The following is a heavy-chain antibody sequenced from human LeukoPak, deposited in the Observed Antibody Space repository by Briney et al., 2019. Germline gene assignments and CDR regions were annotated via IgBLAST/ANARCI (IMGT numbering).Heavy chain of an antibody. J-gene: IGHJ6*03. CDR3: ARRYFDWLLYYYYYMDV. CDR2: INHSGST. CDR1: GSSISSSSYY. D-gene: IGHD3-9*01. V-gene: IGHV4-39*07. Sequence: SETLSLTCTVSGSSISSSSYYWGWIRQPPGKGLEWIGEINHSGSTNYNPSLKSRVTISVDTSKNQFSLKLSSVTAADTAVYYCARRYFDWLLYYYYYMDVWGKGTTVTISS.